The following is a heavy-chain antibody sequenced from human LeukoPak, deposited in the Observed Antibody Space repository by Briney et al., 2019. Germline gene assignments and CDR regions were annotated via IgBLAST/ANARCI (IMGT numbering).Heavy chain of an antibody. J-gene: IGHJ4*02. V-gene: IGHV1-69*04. CDR3: ARDPPVKYSSGWYGHDY. CDR1: GGTFSSYA. Sequence: GSSVKVSCKASGGTFSSYAISWVRQAPGQGLEWMGRIIPILGIANYAQKFQGRVTITADKSTSTAYMELSSLRSEDTAVYYCARDPPVKYSSGWYGHDYWGQGTLVTVSS. D-gene: IGHD6-19*01. CDR2: IIPILGIA.